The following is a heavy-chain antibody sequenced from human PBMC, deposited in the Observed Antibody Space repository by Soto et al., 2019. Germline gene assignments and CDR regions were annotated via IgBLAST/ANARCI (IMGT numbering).Heavy chain of an antibody. D-gene: IGHD6-13*01. CDR3: TLGSWSAETFDI. CDR1: GGTFSTYT. CDR2: IIPMLNIT. J-gene: IGHJ3*02. V-gene: IGHV1-69*02. Sequence: QVQLVQSGAEVKKPGSSVKVSCKASGGTFSTYTIIWVRQAPGQGLEWMGRIIPMLNITNTAQSFQDRVTIIADKSTSTAYLELSTLRSGDTAMYFCTLGSWSAETFDIWGRGTMVTVSS.